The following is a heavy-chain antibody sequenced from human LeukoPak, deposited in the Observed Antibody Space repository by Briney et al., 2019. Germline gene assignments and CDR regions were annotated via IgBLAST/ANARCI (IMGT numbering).Heavy chain of an antibody. Sequence: SETLSLTCTVSGGSISSYYWSWIRQPAGKGLEWIGRIYTSGSTNYNPSLKSRVTISVDTSKNQFSLKLSSVTAADTAVYYCARAHMITSYYYYYYMDVWGKGTTVTVSS. V-gene: IGHV4-4*07. D-gene: IGHD3-16*01. CDR3: ARAHMITSYYYYYYMDV. CDR2: IYTSGST. J-gene: IGHJ6*03. CDR1: GGSISSYY.